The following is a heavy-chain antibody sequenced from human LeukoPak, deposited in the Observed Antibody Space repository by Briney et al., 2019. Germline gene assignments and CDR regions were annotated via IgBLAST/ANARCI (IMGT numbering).Heavy chain of an antibody. V-gene: IGHV5-51*01. CDR1: CYNLRNYW. D-gene: IGHD3-22*01. CDR2: IFPDDSDT. CDR3: ARPNITSYYDSRGYDGFDV. J-gene: IGHJ3*01. Sequence: GESLKISFNGSCYNLRNYWLAWGRQMPGKGLEWMGIIFPDDSDTRYSPYFQGQFTISADESINMAYLQSSRLNASDTAMYYCARPNITSYYDSRGYDGFDVWGEGTMVTVSS.